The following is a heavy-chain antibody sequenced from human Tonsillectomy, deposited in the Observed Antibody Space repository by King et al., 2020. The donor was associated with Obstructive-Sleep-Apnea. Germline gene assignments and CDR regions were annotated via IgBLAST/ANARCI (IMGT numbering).Heavy chain of an antibody. D-gene: IGHD3-9*01. V-gene: IGHV3-23*04. J-gene: IGHJ4*02. CDR1: GFTFSSYA. CDR3: AKYHYDILTGYYRGFFDY. CDR2: IGGSGSST. Sequence: VQLVESRGGLVQPGGSLTLSCAASGFTFSSYAMSWVRQAPGKGLEWVSAIGGSGSSTYYADSVKGRFTISRDKSKNTLYLQMNSLRAEDTAVYYCAKYHYDILTGYYRGFFDYWGQGTLVTVSS.